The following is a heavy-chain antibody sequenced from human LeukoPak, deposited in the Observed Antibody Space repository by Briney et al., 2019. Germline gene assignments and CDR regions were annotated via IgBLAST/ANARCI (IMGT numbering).Heavy chain of an antibody. J-gene: IGHJ4*02. D-gene: IGHD3-22*01. Sequence: PGGSLRLSCAASGFTFDDYGMSWVRQGPGKGLEWVSGINWNGGSSVYADSVKGRFSISRDNAKNSLYRQMNSLRAEDTALYYCARGSTYYCDTFFDYWGQGTLVTVSS. V-gene: IGHV3-20*04. CDR2: INWNGGSS. CDR1: GFTFDDYG. CDR3: ARGSTYYCDTFFDY.